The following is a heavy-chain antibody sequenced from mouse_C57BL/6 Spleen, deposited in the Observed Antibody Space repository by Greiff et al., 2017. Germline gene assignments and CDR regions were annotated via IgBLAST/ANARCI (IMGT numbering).Heavy chain of an antibody. Sequence: VKVVESGPGLVQPSQSLSITCTVSGFSLTSYGVHWVRQSPGKGLEWLGVIWSGGSTDYTAAFISKLSISKDNSKSQVFFKMNSRQADDTAIYYCARPDYYGSSYGYFDVWGTGTTVTVSS. J-gene: IGHJ1*03. CDR1: GFSLTSYG. V-gene: IGHV2-2*01. CDR3: ARPDYYGSSYGYFDV. CDR2: IWSGGST. D-gene: IGHD1-1*01.